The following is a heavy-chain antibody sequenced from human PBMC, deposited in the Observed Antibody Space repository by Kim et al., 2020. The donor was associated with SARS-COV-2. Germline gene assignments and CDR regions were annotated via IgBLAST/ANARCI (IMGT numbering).Heavy chain of an antibody. CDR3: ARIDCSGGSCYSDY. CDR1: GYTFSGYY. J-gene: IGHJ4*02. V-gene: IGHV1-2*06. Sequence: ASVKVSCKASGYTFSGYYMHWVRQAPGQGLEWMGRINPNSGGTNYAQKFQGRVTMTRDTSISTAYMELSRLRSDDTAVYYCARIDCSGGSCYSDYWGQGTLVTVSS. D-gene: IGHD2-15*01. CDR2: INPNSGGT.